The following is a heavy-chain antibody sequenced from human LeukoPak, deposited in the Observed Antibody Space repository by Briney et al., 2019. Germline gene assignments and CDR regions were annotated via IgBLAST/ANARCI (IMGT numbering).Heavy chain of an antibody. CDR3: ARESSGSYFGIDY. V-gene: IGHV3-23*01. CDR1: GFTFSSYA. CDR2: ISGSGGST. D-gene: IGHD1-26*01. J-gene: IGHJ4*02. Sequence: PGGSLRLSCAASGFTFSSYAMSWVRQAPGKGLEWVSAISGSGGSTYYADSVKGRFTISRDNSKNTLYLEVNSLRAEDTAVYYCARESSGSYFGIDYWGQGTLVTVSS.